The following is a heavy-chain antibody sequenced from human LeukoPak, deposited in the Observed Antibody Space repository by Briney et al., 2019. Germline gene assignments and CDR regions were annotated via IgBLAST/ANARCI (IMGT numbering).Heavy chain of an antibody. Sequence: GGSLRLSCAASGFTFSSYAMHWVRQAPGKGLEWVSIISYDGSNKYYADSVKGRFTISRDNSKNTLYLQMNSLRAEDTAVYYCARDLPRRTEYGMDVWGQGTTVTVSS. CDR3: ARDLPRRTEYGMDV. CDR2: ISYDGSNK. J-gene: IGHJ6*02. D-gene: IGHD6-6*01. CDR1: GFTFSSYA. V-gene: IGHV3-30-3*01.